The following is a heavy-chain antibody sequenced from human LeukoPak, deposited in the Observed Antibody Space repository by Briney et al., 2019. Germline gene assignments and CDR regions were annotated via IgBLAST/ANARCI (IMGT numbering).Heavy chain of an antibody. CDR2: IWTDGTGK. Sequence: GRSLRLSCATSGFTFSSYGMHWVRQAPGKGLEGVAVIWTDGTGKYYADSVKGRFTISRDNSENTLYLQMNSLTAEDTAVYYCATERSGYGYAFDYWGQGSLVTVSS. CDR3: ATERSGYGYAFDY. V-gene: IGHV3-33*03. J-gene: IGHJ4*02. D-gene: IGHD3-16*01. CDR1: GFTFSSYG.